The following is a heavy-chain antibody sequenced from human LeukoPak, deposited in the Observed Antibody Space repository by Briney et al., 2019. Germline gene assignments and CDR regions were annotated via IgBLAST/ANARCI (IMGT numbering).Heavy chain of an antibody. J-gene: IGHJ3*02. CDR2: INHSGST. D-gene: IGHD2-2*02. Sequence: SETLSLTCAVYGGSFSGYYWSWIRQPPGKGLEWIGEINHSGSTNYNPSLKSRVTISVDTSKNQFSLKLSSVTAADTAVYYCARRGRGYCSSTSCYRAGAFDIWGQGTMVTASS. V-gene: IGHV4-34*01. CDR3: ARRGRGYCSSTSCYRAGAFDI. CDR1: GGSFSGYY.